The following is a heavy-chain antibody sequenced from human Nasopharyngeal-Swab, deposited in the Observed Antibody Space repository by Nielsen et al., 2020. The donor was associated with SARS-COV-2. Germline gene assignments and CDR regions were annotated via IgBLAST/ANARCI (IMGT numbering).Heavy chain of an antibody. CDR1: GYSFTSYW. Sequence: GESLKISCKGSGYSFTSYWIGWVRQMPGKGLEWMGILYPGDSDTRYSPSFQGQVTISADKSISTAYLQWSSLKASDTAMYYCARRDYYDTSGYSTEWFDPWGQGTLVTVSS. D-gene: IGHD3-22*01. V-gene: IGHV5-51*01. CDR3: ARRDYYDTSGYSTEWFDP. J-gene: IGHJ5*02. CDR2: LYPGDSDT.